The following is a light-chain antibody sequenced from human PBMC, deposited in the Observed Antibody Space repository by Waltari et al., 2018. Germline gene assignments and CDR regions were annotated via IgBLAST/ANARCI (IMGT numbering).Light chain of an antibody. Sequence: QVVLTQSPSASASLGASVKLTCTLSSGHSRNAIAWHQQQPEKGPRYVMKVNSDGSHIKGDGIPDRFSGSSSGAGRYLTISSLQSEDEADYYCQTWGTGMGVFGGGTKVTVL. CDR1: SGHSRNA. J-gene: IGLJ2*01. CDR3: QTWGTGMGV. V-gene: IGLV4-69*01. CDR2: VNSDGSH.